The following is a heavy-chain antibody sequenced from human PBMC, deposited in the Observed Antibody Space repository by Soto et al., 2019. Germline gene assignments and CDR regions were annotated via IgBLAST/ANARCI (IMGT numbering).Heavy chain of an antibody. CDR1: GGSISSGGYY. CDR3: ARSAADPREDFDY. Sequence: SETLSLTCTVSGGSISSGGYYWSWIRQHPGKGLEWIGYIYYSGSTYYNPSLKSRVTISVDTSKNQFSLKLSSVTAADTAVYYCARSAADPREDFDYWGQGTLVTVSS. V-gene: IGHV4-31*03. J-gene: IGHJ4*02. D-gene: IGHD1-26*01. CDR2: IYYSGST.